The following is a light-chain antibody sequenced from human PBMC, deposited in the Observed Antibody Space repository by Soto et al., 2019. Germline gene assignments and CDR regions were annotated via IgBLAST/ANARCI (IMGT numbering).Light chain of an antibody. Sequence: EMVLTQAPGTLSFSPGERATLSCRARQSVSSSYLAWYQQKPCQAPRLLIYRASSKATGIPDRFSGSGSGTDFTLTISRLEPEDFAVYYCKQYGSSPTFGKGTKLDIK. CDR2: RAS. J-gene: IGKJ2*01. CDR1: QSVSSSY. CDR3: KQYGSSPT. V-gene: IGKV3-20*01.